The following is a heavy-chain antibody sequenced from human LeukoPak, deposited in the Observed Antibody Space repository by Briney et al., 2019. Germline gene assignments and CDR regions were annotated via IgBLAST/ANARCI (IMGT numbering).Heavy chain of an antibody. V-gene: IGHV4-39*01. CDR2: IYYSGST. Sequence: PSETLSLTCTVSVGSISSSSYYWGWIRQPPGKGLEWIGSIYYSGSTYYHPSLKSRVTISVDTSKNQFSLKLSAVTAADTAVYYCARASPPVVPAAYYYYYMDVWGKGTTVTVSS. D-gene: IGHD2-2*01. J-gene: IGHJ6*03. CDR1: VGSISSSSYY. CDR3: ARASPPVVPAAYYYYYMDV.